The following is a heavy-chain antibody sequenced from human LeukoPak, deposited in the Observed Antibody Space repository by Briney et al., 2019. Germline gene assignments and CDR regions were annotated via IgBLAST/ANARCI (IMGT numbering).Heavy chain of an antibody. D-gene: IGHD3-22*01. J-gene: IGHJ4*02. CDR1: GFTFSRFG. Sequence: HPGGSETLFCEASGFTFSRFGVHWVRQAPGKGLEWVAVIWYDGSNQDYADSVEGRVTISRDNSKNTLYLQVSSLRAEDTAVYYCARDRWYDGSGYMAAFDYWGQGTLVTVS. CDR2: IWYDGSNQ. V-gene: IGHV3-33*08. CDR3: ARDRWYDGSGYMAAFDY.